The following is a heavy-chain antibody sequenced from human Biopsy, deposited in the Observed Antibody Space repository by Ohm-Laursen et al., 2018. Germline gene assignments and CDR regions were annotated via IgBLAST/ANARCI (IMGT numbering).Heavy chain of an antibody. D-gene: IGHD3-9*01. CDR3: AGLVTGFIDP. V-gene: IGHV4-31*03. CDR2: MYYSGST. Sequence: SQTLSLTCIVSGGSISSGGYYWGWIRQHPGKGLEWIGHMYYSGSTYYNPSLKSRITISVDTSKNQFSLKLSSVTAVDTAVYYCAGLVTGFIDPWGQGTLVTVSS. J-gene: IGHJ5*02. CDR1: GGSISSGGYY.